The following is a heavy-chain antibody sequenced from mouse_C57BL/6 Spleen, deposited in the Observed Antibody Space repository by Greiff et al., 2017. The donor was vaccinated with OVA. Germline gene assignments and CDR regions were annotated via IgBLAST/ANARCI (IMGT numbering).Heavy chain of an antibody. CDR2: ISSGCSTI. CDR3: ARAYYRDYFDD. V-gene: IGHV5-17*01. CDR1: GFTFRDYG. Sequence: EVKLVESGGGLVKPGGSLKLSCAASGFTFRDYGMHWVRQAPEKGLEWVAYISSGCSTIYYADTVQGRFTFSRDNAKNTLFLQMTSLRSEDTAMYYCARAYYRDYFDDWGQGTTLTVSA. J-gene: IGHJ2*01. D-gene: IGHD2-14*01.